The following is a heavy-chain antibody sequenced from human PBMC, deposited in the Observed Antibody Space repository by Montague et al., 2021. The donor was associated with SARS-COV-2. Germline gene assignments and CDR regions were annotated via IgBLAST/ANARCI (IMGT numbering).Heavy chain of an antibody. CDR1: GFPFSSYA. D-gene: IGHD1-14*01. CDR3: ARAREHHSHLFGMDV. V-gene: IGHV3-33*08. Sequence: SLRLSFAASGFPFSSYAMYWVRRAPRKGLEWVAVIWFDGSQKYYVDSVKGRFSNSRDNFNNTLFLEMHSLRAEDSALYYCARAREHHSHLFGMDVWGQGTTVIVSS. CDR2: IWFDGSQK. J-gene: IGHJ6*02.